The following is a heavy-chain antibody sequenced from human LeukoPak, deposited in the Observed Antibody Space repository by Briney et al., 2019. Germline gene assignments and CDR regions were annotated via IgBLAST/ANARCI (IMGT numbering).Heavy chain of an antibody. Sequence: GGSLRLSCAASGFTFSTYGMHWVRQAPGKGLEWVAFIRYDGSNKYYTDSVKGRFTISRDNSKSTLYLQMNSLRAEDTAVYYCANAPYGGNFRFDYWGQGTLVTVSS. D-gene: IGHD4-23*01. CDR1: GFTFSTYG. CDR3: ANAPYGGNFRFDY. CDR2: IRYDGSNK. J-gene: IGHJ4*02. V-gene: IGHV3-30*02.